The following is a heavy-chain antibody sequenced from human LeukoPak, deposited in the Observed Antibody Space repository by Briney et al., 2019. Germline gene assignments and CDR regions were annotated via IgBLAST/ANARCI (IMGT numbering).Heavy chain of an antibody. D-gene: IGHD3-10*01. CDR1: GFTFSSYA. CDR3: AKSANVLLWFGELYFDY. CDR2: ISGSGGST. Sequence: GGSLRLSCAASGFTFSSYAMSWVRQAPGKGLEWVSAISGSGGSTYYADSVKGRFTISRDNSKNTLYLQMNSLRAGDTAVYYCAKSANVLLWFGELYFDYWGQGTLVTVSS. V-gene: IGHV3-23*01. J-gene: IGHJ4*02.